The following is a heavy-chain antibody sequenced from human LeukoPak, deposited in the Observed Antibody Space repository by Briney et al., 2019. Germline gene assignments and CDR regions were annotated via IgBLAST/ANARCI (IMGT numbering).Heavy chain of an antibody. CDR3: ATTVNYYDSSGYYYYFDY. CDR1: GYTLTELS. V-gene: IGHV1-24*01. D-gene: IGHD3-22*01. J-gene: IGHJ4*02. CDR2: FDPEDGET. Sequence: ASVKVSCKVSGYTLTELSMHWVRQAPGKGLEWIGGFDPEDGETIYAQKFQGRVTMTEDTSTDTAYMELSSLRSEDTAVYYCATTVNYYDSSGYYYYFDYWGQGTLVTVSS.